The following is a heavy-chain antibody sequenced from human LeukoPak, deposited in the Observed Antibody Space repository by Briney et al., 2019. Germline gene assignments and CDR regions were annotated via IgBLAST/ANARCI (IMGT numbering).Heavy chain of an antibody. Sequence: GGSLRLSCAASGFTVSSNYMTWVRQAPGKGLEWVSILHTSGGTYYADSVKGRFTISRDNAKNSLYLQLHSLRVDDTAVYYCARRDYYSYYMDVWGKGTTVTVSS. J-gene: IGHJ6*03. CDR3: ARRDYYSYYMDV. V-gene: IGHV3-66*03. CDR1: GFTVSSNY. CDR2: LHTSGGT.